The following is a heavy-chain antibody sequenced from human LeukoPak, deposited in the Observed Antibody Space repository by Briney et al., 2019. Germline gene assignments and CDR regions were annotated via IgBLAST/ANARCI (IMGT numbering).Heavy chain of an antibody. D-gene: IGHD6-13*01. V-gene: IGHV1-2*02. Sequence: SVKVSCKASGYTFTGYYMHWVRQAPGQGLEWMGWINPNSGGTNYVQKFQGRVTMTRDTSISTAYMGLSRLRSDDTAVYYCARDRSVAAPQDWFDPWGQGTLVTVSS. CDR1: GYTFTGYY. CDR2: INPNSGGT. J-gene: IGHJ5*02. CDR3: ARDRSVAAPQDWFDP.